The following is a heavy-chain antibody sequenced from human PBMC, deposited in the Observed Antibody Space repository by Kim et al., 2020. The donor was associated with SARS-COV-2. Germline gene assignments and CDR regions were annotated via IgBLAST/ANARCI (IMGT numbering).Heavy chain of an antibody. CDR3: ATLAAAAPGAY. J-gene: IGHJ4*03. CDR1: GGSFSGYY. CDR2: INHSGST. Sequence: SETLSLTCAVYGGSFSGYYWSWIRQPPGKGLEWIGEINHSGSTNYNPSLKSRVTISLDTSKNQFSLKLSSVTTADTAVYYCATLAAAAPGAYWCHGTLVT. V-gene: IGHV4-34*01. D-gene: IGHD6-13*01.